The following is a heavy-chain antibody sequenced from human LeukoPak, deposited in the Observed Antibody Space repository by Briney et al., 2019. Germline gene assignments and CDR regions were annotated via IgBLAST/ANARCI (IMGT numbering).Heavy chain of an antibody. CDR3: AVGVRGSGSYQIWGHAFDI. CDR1: GGTFSNYV. Sequence: ASVKVSCKASGGTFSNYVINWVRQAPGQGLEWMGGIIPIFATADYAQKFQGRVTITADESTSTAYMELSSLRSEDTAVYYCAVGVRGSGSYQIWGHAFDIWGQGTMVTVSS. V-gene: IGHV1-69*13. CDR2: IIPIFATA. D-gene: IGHD3-10*01. J-gene: IGHJ3*02.